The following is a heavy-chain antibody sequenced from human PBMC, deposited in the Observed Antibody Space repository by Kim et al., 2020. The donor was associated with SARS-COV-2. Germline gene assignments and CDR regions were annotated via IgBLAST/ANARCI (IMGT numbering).Heavy chain of an antibody. CDR3: ARERDSGSYFGWFDP. CDR1: GGTFSSYA. Sequence: SVKVSCKASGGTFSSYAISWVRQAPGQGLEWMGRIIPILGIANYAQKFQGRVTITADKSTSTAYMELSSLRSEDTAVYYCARERDSGSYFGWFDPWGQGNLVTVSS. CDR2: IIPILGIA. D-gene: IGHD1-26*01. J-gene: IGHJ5*02. V-gene: IGHV1-69*04.